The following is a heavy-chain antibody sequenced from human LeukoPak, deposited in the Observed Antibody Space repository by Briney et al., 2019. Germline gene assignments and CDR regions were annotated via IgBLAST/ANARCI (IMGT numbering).Heavy chain of an antibody. V-gene: IGHV4-59*01. D-gene: IGHD4-23*01. CDR2: VHYSGLT. J-gene: IGHJ4*02. Sequence: SETLSLTCTVSGGSINNYYWSWFRQPPGESLEYIGYVHYSGLTNYYPSLKSRVTISVHTSKNQFSLNLTSVTAADTAVYFCARGTVVKAFDYWGQGILVTVSS. CDR3: ARGTVVKAFDY. CDR1: GGSINNYY.